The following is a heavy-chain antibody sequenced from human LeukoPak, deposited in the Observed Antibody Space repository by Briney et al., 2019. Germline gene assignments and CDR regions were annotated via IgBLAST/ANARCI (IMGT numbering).Heavy chain of an antibody. J-gene: IGHJ4*02. CDR1: GFTFSSYA. CDR2: ISYDGSNK. Sequence: GGSLRLSCAASGFTFSSYAMHWVRQAPGKGLEWVAVISYDGSNKYYADSVKGRFTISRDNSKNTLYLQMNSLRAEDTAVYYCATDYRGYSYGLGDYWGQGTLVTVSS. D-gene: IGHD5-18*01. V-gene: IGHV3-30-3*01. CDR3: ATDYRGYSYGLGDY.